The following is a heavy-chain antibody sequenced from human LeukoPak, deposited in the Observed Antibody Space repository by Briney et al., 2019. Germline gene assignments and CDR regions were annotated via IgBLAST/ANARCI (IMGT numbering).Heavy chain of an antibody. Sequence: PGGSLRLSCAASGFRFSNFAMSWVRQAPGKGLEWVSLIIGRSGDTSYADSAKGRFTISRDISKNRLYLQMNSLRAEDTALYYCAKGAYDYIEMGYFDDWGQGTLVTVSS. CDR3: AKGAYDYIEMGYFDD. CDR2: IIGRSGDT. CDR1: GFRFSNFA. D-gene: IGHD5-12*01. J-gene: IGHJ4*02. V-gene: IGHV3-23*01.